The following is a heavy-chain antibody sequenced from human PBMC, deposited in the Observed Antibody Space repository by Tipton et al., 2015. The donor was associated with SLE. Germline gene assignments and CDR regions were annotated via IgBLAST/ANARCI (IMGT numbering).Heavy chain of an antibody. D-gene: IGHD6-13*01. CDR3: GTPGPAAGPLPYYYGMDV. Sequence: GLVKPSETLSLMCTVSGVSISSHYWTWIRQPPGKGLEWIGYIHYSGSANYNPSLKSRVTISVDTSKNQFSLKLSSVTAADTAVYYCGTPGPAAGPLPYYYGMDVWGQGTTVTVSS. CDR1: GVSISSHY. CDR2: IHYSGSA. V-gene: IGHV4-59*08. J-gene: IGHJ6*02.